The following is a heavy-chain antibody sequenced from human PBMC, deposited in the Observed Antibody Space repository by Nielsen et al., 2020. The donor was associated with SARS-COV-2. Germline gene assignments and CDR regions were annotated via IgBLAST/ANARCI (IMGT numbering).Heavy chain of an antibody. V-gene: IGHV1-3*01. D-gene: IGHD5-12*01. Sequence: ASVKVSCKASGYTFTSYAMHWVRQAPGQRLEWMGWINAGNGNTKYSQKFQGRVTITRDTSASTAYMELSSLRSEDTAVYYCAREGGASGYDYAFSYWGQGTLVPSPQ. CDR1: GYTFTSYA. CDR2: INAGNGNT. CDR3: AREGGASGYDYAFSY. J-gene: IGHJ4*02.